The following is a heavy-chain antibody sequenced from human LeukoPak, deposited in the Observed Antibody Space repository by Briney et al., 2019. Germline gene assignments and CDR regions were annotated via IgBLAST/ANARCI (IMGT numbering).Heavy chain of an antibody. CDR3: ARSGYKADY. Sequence: SETLSLNCAVYGGSFSGYYWSWIRQPPGKGLEWIGEINHSGSTNYNPSLKSRVTISVDTSKNQFSLKLSSVTAADTAVYYCARSGYKADYWGQGTLVTVSS. D-gene: IGHD5-18*01. J-gene: IGHJ4*02. V-gene: IGHV4-34*01. CDR2: INHSGST. CDR1: GGSFSGYY.